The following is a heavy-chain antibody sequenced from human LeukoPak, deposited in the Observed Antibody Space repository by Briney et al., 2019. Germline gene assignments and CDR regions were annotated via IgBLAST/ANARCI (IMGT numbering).Heavy chain of an antibody. CDR2: ISGDGGST. Sequence: GGSLRLSCAASGFTFDDYAMHWVRQAPGKGLEWVSLISGDGGSTYYADSVKGRFTISRDNSKNSLYLQMNSLRTEDTALYYCAKDSGSPSRMWAAAGTSEYFQHLGQGTLVTVSS. CDR1: GFTFDDYA. CDR3: AKDSGSPSRMWAAAGTSEYFQH. D-gene: IGHD6-13*01. J-gene: IGHJ1*01. V-gene: IGHV3-43*02.